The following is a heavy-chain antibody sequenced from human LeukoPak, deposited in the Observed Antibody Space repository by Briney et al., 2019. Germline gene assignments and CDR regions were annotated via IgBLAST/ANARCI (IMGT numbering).Heavy chain of an antibody. CDR3: ARDRFGDTSSWYVFDY. CDR2: IYTSGST. V-gene: IGHV4-61*02. CDR1: GGSINSGNYY. D-gene: IGHD6-13*01. Sequence: SETLSLTCTVSGGSINSGNYYWSWIRQSAGKGLEWIGRIYTSGSTNYNPSLKSRVAISLDTPKNQFSLELSSVTAADTAVYYCARDRFGDTSSWYVFDYWGQGTLVTVSS. J-gene: IGHJ4*02.